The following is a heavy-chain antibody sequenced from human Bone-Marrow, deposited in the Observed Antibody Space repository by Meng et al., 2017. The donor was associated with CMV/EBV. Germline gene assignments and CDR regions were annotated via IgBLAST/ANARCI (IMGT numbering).Heavy chain of an antibody. CDR2: IYHSGNT. V-gene: IGHV4-4*02. CDR1: GGPISSKNW. Sequence: GSLRLSCAVSGGPISSKNWWSWVRQPPGKGLEWIGEIYHSGNTDYNPSLKSRVTISVDKSKNQFSLKLSSVTAADTAVYYCARDSFSDSDDHHRRTDYWGQGTLVTVSS. J-gene: IGHJ4*02. D-gene: IGHD5-12*01. CDR3: ARDSFSDSDDHHRRTDY.